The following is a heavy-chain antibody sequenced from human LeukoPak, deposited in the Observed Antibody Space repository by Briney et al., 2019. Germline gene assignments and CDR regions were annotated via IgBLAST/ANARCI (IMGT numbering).Heavy chain of an antibody. Sequence: SETLSLTCTVSGGSISSYYWSWIRQPAGKGLEWLGRIYTSGSTNYNPSLKSRVTMSVDTSKNQFSLKLSSATAADTAVYYCARDGGAYYYYGIDVWGQGTTVTVSS. CDR2: IYTSGST. V-gene: IGHV4-4*07. CDR3: ARDGGAYYYYGIDV. J-gene: IGHJ6*02. D-gene: IGHD3-16*01. CDR1: GGSISSYY.